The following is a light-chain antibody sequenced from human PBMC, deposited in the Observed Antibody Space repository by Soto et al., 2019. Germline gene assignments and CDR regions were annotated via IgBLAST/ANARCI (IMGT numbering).Light chain of an antibody. CDR2: GAS. J-gene: IGKJ1*01. CDR1: QNINTL. V-gene: IGKV1-5*01. CDR3: QQYEYHWT. Sequence: DIQMTQSPSTLSASVGDRVTITCRASQNINTLLAWYQQIPGKAPKLLIYGASTLESGVPSRFSGSGSGTEFTLTISSLQPDDLATYYGQQYEYHWTFGQGTTVEIK.